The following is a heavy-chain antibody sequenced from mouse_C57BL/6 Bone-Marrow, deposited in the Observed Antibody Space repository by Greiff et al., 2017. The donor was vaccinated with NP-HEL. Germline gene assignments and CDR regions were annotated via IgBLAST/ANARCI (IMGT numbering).Heavy chain of an antibody. CDR1: GYTFTDYY. V-gene: IGHV1-75*01. J-gene: IGHJ4*01. CDR2: IFPGSGST. Sequence: QVQLQQSGPELVKPGASVKISCKASGYTFTDYYINWVKQRPGQGLEWIGWIFPGSGSTYYNEKFKGKATLTVDKSSSTAYMLLSSLTSEDSAVYFCARNPLYYYGRDYYAMDYWGQGTSVTVSS. CDR3: ARNPLYYYGRDYYAMDY. D-gene: IGHD1-1*01.